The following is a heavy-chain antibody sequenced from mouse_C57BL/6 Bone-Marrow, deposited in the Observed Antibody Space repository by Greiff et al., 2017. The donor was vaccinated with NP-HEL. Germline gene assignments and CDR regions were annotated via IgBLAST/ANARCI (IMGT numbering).Heavy chain of an antibody. CDR2: IRLKSDNYAT. CDR1: GFTFSNYW. CDR3: TKGCVFAY. V-gene: IGHV6-3*01. J-gene: IGHJ3*01. Sequence: EVKVEESGGGLVQPGGSMKLSCVASGFTFSNYWMNWVRQSPEKGLEWVAQIRLKSDNYATHYAASVKGRFNISRDDSKSSVYLQMNNLRAEDTGIYYCTKGCVFAYWGQGTLVTVSA.